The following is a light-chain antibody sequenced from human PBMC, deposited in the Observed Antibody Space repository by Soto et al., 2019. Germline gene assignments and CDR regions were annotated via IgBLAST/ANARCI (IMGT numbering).Light chain of an antibody. J-gene: IGLJ3*02. CDR3: QTWGTGIRV. CDR2: VDNDGSH. CDR1: SGHNTYA. V-gene: IGLV4-69*01. Sequence: QLVLTQSPSASASLGASVNLTCTLSSGHNTYAIAWHQQQPEKVPRYLMKVDNDGSHNKGDGIPDRFSGSSSGAERYLTISSLQSEDEADYYCQTWGTGIRVFGGGTKLTVL.